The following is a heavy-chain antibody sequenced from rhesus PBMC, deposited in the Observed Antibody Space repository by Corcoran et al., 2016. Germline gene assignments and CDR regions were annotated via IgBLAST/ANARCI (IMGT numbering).Heavy chain of an antibody. D-gene: IGHD2-15*01. CDR2: IYGSGGST. CDR1: GGSISSSNW. CDR3: ARLIVGS. V-gene: IGHV4-93*02. J-gene: IGHJ4*01. Sequence: QVQLQESGPAVVKPSETLSLTCAVSGGSISSSNWWSWIRQSPGKRLEWIGGIYGSGGSTEYNPSLKGRVTISIDTSKNQFSLKLSSVTAADTAVYYCARLIVGSWGQGVLVTVSS.